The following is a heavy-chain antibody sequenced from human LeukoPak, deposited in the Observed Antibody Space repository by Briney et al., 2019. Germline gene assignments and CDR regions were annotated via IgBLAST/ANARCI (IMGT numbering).Heavy chain of an antibody. CDR3: ASSSSSSTAMDFDY. D-gene: IGHD6-6*01. CDR1: GFTFSSYS. CDR2: ISSSSSYI. V-gene: IGHV3-21*01. J-gene: IGHJ4*02. Sequence: SGGSLRLSCAASGFTFSSYSMNWVRQAPGKGLEWVSSISSSSSYIYYADSVKGRFTISRDNAKNSLYLQMNSLRAEDTAVYYCASSSSSSTAMDFDYWGQGTLVTVSS.